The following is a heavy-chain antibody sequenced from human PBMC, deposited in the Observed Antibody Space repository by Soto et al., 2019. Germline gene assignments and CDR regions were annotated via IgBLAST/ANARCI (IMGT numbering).Heavy chain of an antibody. D-gene: IGHD2-21*02. J-gene: IGHJ4*02. V-gene: IGHV3-30-3*01. CDR2: ISYDGNDK. Sequence: GGSLRLSCAASGFIFSPYTMHWVRQTPGKGLEWVAVISYDGNDKYYADSVKGRFTISRDNSKNTLYLQMNSLRAEDTALYYCARGGGFCGADCYKGGIDYWGQGTLVTVS. CDR1: GFIFSPYT. CDR3: ARGGGFCGADCYKGGIDY.